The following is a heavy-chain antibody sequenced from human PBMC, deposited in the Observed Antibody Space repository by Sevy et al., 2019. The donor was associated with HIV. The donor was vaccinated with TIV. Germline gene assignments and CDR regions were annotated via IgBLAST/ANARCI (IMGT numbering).Heavy chain of an antibody. Sequence: SETLSLTCTVSGGSISSGNYYWSWIRQPAGKGLEWIGRIYTRGGTNYNPSLKSRVTISVDTSKNQFSLKLSSVIAADTAVYYCARESGDCSSTSCYEGVFDYWGQGTLVTVSS. V-gene: IGHV4-61*02. CDR3: ARESGDCSSTSCYEGVFDY. D-gene: IGHD2-2*01. J-gene: IGHJ4*02. CDR1: GGSISSGNYY. CDR2: IYTRGGT.